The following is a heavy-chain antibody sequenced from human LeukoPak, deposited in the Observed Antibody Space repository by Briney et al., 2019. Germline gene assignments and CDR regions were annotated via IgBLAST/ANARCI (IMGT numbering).Heavy chain of an antibody. Sequence: ASVKVSCKASGYTFTSYGISWVRQAPGQGLEWMGWISAYNGNTNYAQKLQGRVTMTTDTSTSTAYMELRSLRSDDTAVYYCARDPGGLSSSWYSPWDYWGQGTLVTVSS. CDR2: ISAYNGNT. V-gene: IGHV1-18*01. J-gene: IGHJ4*02. CDR1: GYTFTSYG. D-gene: IGHD6-13*01. CDR3: ARDPGGLSSSWYSPWDY.